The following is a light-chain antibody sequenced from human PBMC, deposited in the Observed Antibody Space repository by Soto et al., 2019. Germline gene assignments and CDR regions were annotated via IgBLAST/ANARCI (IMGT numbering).Light chain of an antibody. J-gene: IGKJ1*01. Sequence: EIVLTQSPGTLSLSPGERATLSCRASPSVSSSYLAWYQQKPGQAPRLLIYGASSRATGIPDRFSGSGSGTDVTITISRLEPEDFAVYYCQQYGNSPPWTFGQGTKVEIK. V-gene: IGKV3-20*01. CDR3: QQYGNSPPWT. CDR1: PSVSSSY. CDR2: GAS.